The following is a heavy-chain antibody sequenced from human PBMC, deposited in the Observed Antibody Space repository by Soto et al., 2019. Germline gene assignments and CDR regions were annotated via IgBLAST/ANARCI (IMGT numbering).Heavy chain of an antibody. CDR3: ARGMTTVTTLDY. V-gene: IGHV4-30-2*01. Sequence: SETLSLTCTVSGGSISSGGYSWSWIRQPPGKGLEWIGYIYHSGSTYYNPSLKSRITISIDRSKNQLSLKLSSVTAADTAVYYCARGMTTVTTLDYWGQGTLVTVSS. CDR1: GGSISSGGYS. CDR2: IYHSGST. D-gene: IGHD4-4*01. J-gene: IGHJ4*02.